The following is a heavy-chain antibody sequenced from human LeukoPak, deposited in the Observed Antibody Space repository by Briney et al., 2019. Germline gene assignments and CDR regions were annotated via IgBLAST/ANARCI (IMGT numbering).Heavy chain of an antibody. CDR3: TRATTGTYDY. D-gene: IGHD1-1*01. CDR1: GYSFSSYW. J-gene: IGHJ4*02. Sequence: GGSLKISCKGSGYSFSSYWIGWVRQMPGKGLEWMGIIYPGDSHTRYSPSFQGQVTISADKSINTAYLQWSSLKASDTAMYYCTRATTGTYDYWGQGTLVTVSS. V-gene: IGHV5-51*01. CDR2: IYPGDSHT.